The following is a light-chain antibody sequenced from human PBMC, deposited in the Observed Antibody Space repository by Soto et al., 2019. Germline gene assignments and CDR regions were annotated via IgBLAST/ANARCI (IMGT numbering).Light chain of an antibody. CDR1: QTVSSTY. CDR2: GAS. Sequence: ETVLTNSPGTLSLSQGERATLSCRASQTVSSTYLAWYQQKPGQAPRLLIYGASSRATGIPDRFSGTVSGTDFTLTISRLEPEDFAVYYCQQYGSSPITFCQGTRLDIK. CDR3: QQYGSSPIT. J-gene: IGKJ5*01. V-gene: IGKV3-20*01.